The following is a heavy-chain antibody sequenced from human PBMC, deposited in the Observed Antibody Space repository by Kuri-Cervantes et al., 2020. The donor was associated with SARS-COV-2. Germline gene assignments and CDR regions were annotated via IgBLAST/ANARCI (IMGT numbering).Heavy chain of an antibody. CDR2: IHTSGGT. J-gene: IGHJ3*02. V-gene: IGHV4-61*09. CDR1: FGSVSSGHYY. Sequence: LRLSCTVSFGSVSSGHYYWNWIRQPAGKGLEWIGYIHTSGGTKYNPSLKSRVTISVDTSKNQFSLKLSSVTAADTAVYYCASQGDYSPDVNPAHYAFDIWGQGTMVTVSS. CDR3: ASQGDYSPDVNPAHYAFDI. D-gene: IGHD4-11*01.